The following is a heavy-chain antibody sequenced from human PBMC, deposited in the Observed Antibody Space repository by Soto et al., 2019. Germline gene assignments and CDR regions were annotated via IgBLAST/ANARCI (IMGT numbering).Heavy chain of an antibody. Sequence: QIQLVQSGAEVKKPGASVKVSCKVSGYKFTSYGINWVRQAPGQGLEWMGWVTAYNDNVKYAEKFQGRVTMTADTATTTAYMDLRAPRPDDTAVFYCARYDFWSASSQEHGGQGTLVTVAS. J-gene: IGHJ4*02. CDR3: ARYDFWSASSQEH. D-gene: IGHD3-3*01. CDR1: GYKFTSYG. V-gene: IGHV1-18*01. CDR2: VTAYNDNV.